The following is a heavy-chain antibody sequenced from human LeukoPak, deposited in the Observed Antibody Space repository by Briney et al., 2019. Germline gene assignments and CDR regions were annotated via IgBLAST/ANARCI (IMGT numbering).Heavy chain of an antibody. D-gene: IGHD3-22*01. V-gene: IGHV3-23*01. CDR3: AKRGVVIRVILVGFHKQANYFDS. CDR2: ISDSGGTT. CDR1: GITLSNYG. J-gene: IGHJ4*02. Sequence: GGSLRLSCAVSGITLSNYGMSWVRQAPGKGLQWVAGISDSGGTTKYADAVKGRFTIYRDNPRNTLYLQMSSLRPEDTAVYFCAKRGVVIRVILVGFHKQANYFDSWGQGVLVTVSS.